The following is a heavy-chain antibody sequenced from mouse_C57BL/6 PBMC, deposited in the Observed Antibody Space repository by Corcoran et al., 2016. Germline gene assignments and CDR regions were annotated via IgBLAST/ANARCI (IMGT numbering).Heavy chain of an antibody. CDR2: INPNNGGT. V-gene: IGHV1-26*01. D-gene: IGHD2-12*01. CDR1: GYTFTDYY. Sequence: EVQLPQSGPELVKPGASVKISCKASGYTFTDYYMNWVKQSHGKSLEWIGDINPNNGGTSYNQKFKGKATLTVDKSSSTAYMELRSLTSEDSAVYYCARGGYYSFFDYWGQGTTLTVSS. J-gene: IGHJ2*01. CDR3: ARGGYYSFFDY.